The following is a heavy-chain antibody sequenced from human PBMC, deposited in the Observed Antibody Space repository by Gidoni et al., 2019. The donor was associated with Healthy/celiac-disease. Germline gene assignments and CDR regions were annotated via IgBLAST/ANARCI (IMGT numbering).Heavy chain of an antibody. J-gene: IGHJ5*02. CDR2: ISGSGGST. Sequence: EVQLLESGGGLVQPGGSLRLPCAASGLTFSSYAMSWVRQAPGQGLEWVSAISGSGGSTYYADSVKGRFTISRDNSKNTLYLQMNSLRAEDTAVYYCAKDPSSSWYGGWFDPWGQGTLVTVSS. CDR3: AKDPSSSWYGGWFDP. CDR1: GLTFSSYA. V-gene: IGHV3-23*01. D-gene: IGHD6-13*01.